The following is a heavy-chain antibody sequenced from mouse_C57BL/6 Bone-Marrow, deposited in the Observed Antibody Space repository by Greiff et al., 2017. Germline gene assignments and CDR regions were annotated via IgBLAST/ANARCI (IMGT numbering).Heavy chain of an antibody. CDR3: ARSGYYDDY. CDR2: IDPSDSYT. J-gene: IGHJ3*01. V-gene: IGHV1-59*01. CDR1: GYTFTSYW. D-gene: IGHD2-4*01. Sequence: QVQLQQPGAELVRPGTSVKLSCKASGYTFTSYWMHWVKQRPGQGLEWIGVIDPSDSYTNYNQKFKGKATLTVDTSSSTAYMQLSSLTSEDSAVYYCARSGYYDDYWGQGTLVTVSA.